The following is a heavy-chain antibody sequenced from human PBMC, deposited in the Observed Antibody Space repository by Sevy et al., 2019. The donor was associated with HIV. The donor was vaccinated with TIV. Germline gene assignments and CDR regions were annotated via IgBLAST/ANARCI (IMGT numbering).Heavy chain of an antibody. CDR2: ISYSGTNK. J-gene: IGHJ4*02. CDR3: ARVAVEYCTDDCYHRFDY. D-gene: IGHD2-21*02. V-gene: IGHV3-30-3*01. CDR1: GFTFTLYA. Sequence: GGSLRLSCAASGFTFTLYAIRWVRQAPGKGLEWVALISYSGTNKYYADSVKGRFTISRDDSKNTAYLQMNNLRTDDTAVYYWARVAVEYCTDDCYHRFDYWGQGTQVTVSS.